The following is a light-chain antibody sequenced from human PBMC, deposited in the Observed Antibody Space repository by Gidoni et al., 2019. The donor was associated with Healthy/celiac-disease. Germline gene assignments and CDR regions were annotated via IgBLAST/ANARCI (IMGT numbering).Light chain of an antibody. J-gene: IGKJ2*01. CDR3: QQRSNWPPYT. V-gene: IGKV3-11*01. Sequence: EIVLTQSPATLSLSPGERATLSCRASQSVSSYLAWYQQKTGQAPRLLIYDASNRATGLPARFRGSGSGTDFTLTISSLEPEDFAVYYCQQRSNWPPYTFGQGTKLEIK. CDR2: DAS. CDR1: QSVSSY.